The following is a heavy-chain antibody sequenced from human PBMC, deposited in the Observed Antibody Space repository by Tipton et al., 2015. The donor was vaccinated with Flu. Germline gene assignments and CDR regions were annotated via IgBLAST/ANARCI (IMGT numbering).Heavy chain of an antibody. CDR3: ARRDIAMVKGLDF. Sequence: QLVQSGAGVKKPGESLKISCKGSGYSFTDYWIGWVRQMPGKGLEWMGIIYVGDSDTRYSPSFQGHVTISADKSNSTAYLQWSSLKDSDTAMYYCARRDIAMVKGLDFWGQGTLVTVSS. CDR2: IYVGDSDT. V-gene: IGHV5-51*01. J-gene: IGHJ4*02. CDR1: GYSFTDYW. D-gene: IGHD5-18*01.